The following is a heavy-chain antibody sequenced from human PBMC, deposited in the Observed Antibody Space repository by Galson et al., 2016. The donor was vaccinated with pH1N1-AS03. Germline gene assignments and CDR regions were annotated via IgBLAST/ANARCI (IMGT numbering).Heavy chain of an antibody. Sequence: ETLSLTCTVSGGSISSYYWSWIRQPPGKGLEWIGYIYYSESTNYNPSLKSRVTISVDTSKNQFSLKLSSVTAADTAVYYCARTGSRGNDPFYYYYYGMDVWGQGTTVTVSS. CDR3: ARTGSRGNDPFYYYYYGMDV. J-gene: IGHJ6*02. CDR1: GGSISSYY. V-gene: IGHV4-59*01. D-gene: IGHD1-1*01. CDR2: IYYSEST.